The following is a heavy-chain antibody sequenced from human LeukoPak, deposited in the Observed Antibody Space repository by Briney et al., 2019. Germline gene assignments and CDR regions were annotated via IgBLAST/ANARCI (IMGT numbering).Heavy chain of an antibody. Sequence: TGGSLRLSCAAPGFTFSSYWMSWVRQAPGKGLEWVANIKQDGSEKYYVDSVKGRFTISRDNAKNSLYLQMNSLRAEDTAVYYCARSAAAGYNYYFDYWGQGTLVTVSS. D-gene: IGHD5-24*01. J-gene: IGHJ4*02. CDR1: GFTFSSYW. CDR3: ARSAAAGYNYYFDY. V-gene: IGHV3-7*01. CDR2: IKQDGSEK.